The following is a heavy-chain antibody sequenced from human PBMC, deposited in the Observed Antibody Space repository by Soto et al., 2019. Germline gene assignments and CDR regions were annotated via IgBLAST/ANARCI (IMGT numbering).Heavy chain of an antibody. J-gene: IGHJ4*02. V-gene: IGHV1-18*01. CDR1: GCTFISYG. CDR3: ASVDTALLAY. Sequence: ASVKVSCKASGCTFISYGISWVRQAPGQGLEGMGWISAYYGNTNYAQKLQGRVTMTTDTSTSTAYMELRSLRSDDTAGHYLASVDTALLAYWGQGTLVPVSS. CDR2: ISAYYGNT. D-gene: IGHD5-18*01.